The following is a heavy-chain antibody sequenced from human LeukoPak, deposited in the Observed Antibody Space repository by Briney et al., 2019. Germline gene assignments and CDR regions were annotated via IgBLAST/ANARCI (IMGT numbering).Heavy chain of an antibody. V-gene: IGHV4-59*01. CDR3: VRGGYSYGYGLGLLDY. Sequence: SETLSLTCAVYGASFSGYYWNWIRQPPRMGLEWIGYIYNSGRTNYKPSLKSRVTVSVDTSKNQFSLKLSSVTAADTAVYYCVRGGYSYGYGLGLLDYWGQGSLVTVSS. CDR1: GASFSGYY. D-gene: IGHD5-18*01. J-gene: IGHJ4*02. CDR2: IYNSGRT.